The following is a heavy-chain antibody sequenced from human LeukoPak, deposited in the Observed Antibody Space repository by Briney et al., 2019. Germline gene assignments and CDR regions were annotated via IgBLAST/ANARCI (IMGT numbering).Heavy chain of an antibody. CDR3: AKNAL. CDR1: GFTFDNYW. J-gene: IGHJ2*01. CDR2: INQDGSDR. Sequence: GGSLRLWCAVSGFTFDNYWMSWVRQAPGKGLEWVAKINQDGSDRYYVDSVKGRFTISRDNAKNSLYLQMNSLRAEETAVYYCAKNALWGRGTLVTVSS. V-gene: IGHV3-7*01.